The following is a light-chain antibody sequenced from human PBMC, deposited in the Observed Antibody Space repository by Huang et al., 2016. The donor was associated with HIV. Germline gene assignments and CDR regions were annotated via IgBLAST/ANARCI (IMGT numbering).Light chain of an antibody. CDR2: AAS. V-gene: IGKV1-6*01. Sequence: AIQMTQSPSSLSASVGDRVTITCRASQGIRNDLGWFQQKPGKAPKLLIYAASNLQTAVPSRLNASGSDKDFTLTISSMQTEDFATEFCLQSYNRHRTCGQGRRVEF. CDR1: QGIRND. CDR3: LQSYNRHRT. J-gene: IGKJ1*01.